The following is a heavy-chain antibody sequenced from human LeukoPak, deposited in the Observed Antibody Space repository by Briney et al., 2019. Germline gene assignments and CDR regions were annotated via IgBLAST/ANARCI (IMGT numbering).Heavy chain of an antibody. CDR3: ARAWEGLADFDY. Sequence: ASVKVSCKVSGYTLTELSMHWVRQAPGKGLEWMGGFDPEDGETIYAQKFQGRVTMTEDTSTDTAYMELSSLRAEDTAVYYCARAWEGLADFDYWGQGTLVTVSS. D-gene: IGHD3/OR15-3a*01. CDR1: GYTLTELS. J-gene: IGHJ4*02. V-gene: IGHV1-24*01. CDR2: FDPEDGET.